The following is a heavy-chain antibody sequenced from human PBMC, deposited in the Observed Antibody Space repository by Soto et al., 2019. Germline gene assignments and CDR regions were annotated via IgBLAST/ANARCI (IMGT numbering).Heavy chain of an antibody. CDR3: ANALGELSPESYDY. D-gene: IGHD3-16*02. J-gene: IGHJ4*02. V-gene: IGHV3-30*18. CDR1: GFTFSSYA. Sequence: QEQLVESGGGVVQPGRSLRLSCAASGFTFSSYAMHWVRQAPGKGLEWVAVISYDGSDKYHADSVKGRFTISRDNSKNTLNLQMNGLRADDTAVYYCANALGELSPESYDYWGQGTLITVSS. CDR2: ISYDGSDK.